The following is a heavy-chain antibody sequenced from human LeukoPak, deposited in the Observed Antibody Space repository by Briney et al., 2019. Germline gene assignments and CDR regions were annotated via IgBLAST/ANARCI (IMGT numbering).Heavy chain of an antibody. CDR3: AKDLVGATEGVGFDY. CDR2: ISWNSGSI. Sequence: PGRSLRLSCAASGFTFDDYAMHWVRQAPGKGLEWVSGISWNSGSIGYADSVKGRFTISRDNAKNSLYLQMNSLRAEDTALYYCAKDLVGATEGVGFDYCGQGTLVTVSS. V-gene: IGHV3-9*01. J-gene: IGHJ4*02. CDR1: GFTFDDYA. D-gene: IGHD1-26*01.